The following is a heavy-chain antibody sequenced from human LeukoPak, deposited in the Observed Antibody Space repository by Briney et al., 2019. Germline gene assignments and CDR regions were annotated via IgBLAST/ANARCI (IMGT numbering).Heavy chain of an antibody. D-gene: IGHD4-17*01. V-gene: IGHV4-34*01. CDR2: INHSGST. CDR1: GGSISSYY. Sequence: SETLSLTCTVSGGSISSYYWSWIRQPPGKGLEWIGEINHSGSTNYNPSLKSRVTISVDTSKNQFSLKLSSVTAADTAVYYCARGPDYGDLGGVNWFDPWGQGTLVTVSS. J-gene: IGHJ5*02. CDR3: ARGPDYGDLGGVNWFDP.